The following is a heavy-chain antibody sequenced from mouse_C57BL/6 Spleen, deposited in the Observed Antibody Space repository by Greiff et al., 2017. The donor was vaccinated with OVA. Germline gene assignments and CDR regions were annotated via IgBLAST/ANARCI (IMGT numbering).Heavy chain of an antibody. Sequence: EVHLVESGGGLVKPGGSLKLSCAASGFTFSDYGMHWVRQAPEKGLEWVAYISSGSSTIYYADTVKGRFTISRDNAKNTLFLQMTSLRSEDTAMYYCARQKYYGSSYPYYYAMDYWGQGTSVTVSS. J-gene: IGHJ4*01. CDR3: ARQKYYGSSYPYYYAMDY. CDR1: GFTFSDYG. V-gene: IGHV5-17*01. D-gene: IGHD1-1*01. CDR2: ISSGSSTI.